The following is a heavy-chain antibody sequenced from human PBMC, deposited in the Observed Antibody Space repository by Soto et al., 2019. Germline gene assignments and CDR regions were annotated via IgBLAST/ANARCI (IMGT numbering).Heavy chain of an antibody. V-gene: IGHV3-23*01. CDR1: GFTFSSYA. D-gene: IGHD3-16*01. CDR2: ISGRGAST. Sequence: GGSLRLSCAASGFTFSSYAMIWVRQAPGKGLEWVSAISGRGASTYFADSVKGRFTISRDNSKNTLSLQMNSLRVDETGIYYCAKAGRGHSYAYYFDYWGQGTLVTVSS. CDR3: AKAGRGHSYAYYFDY. J-gene: IGHJ4*02.